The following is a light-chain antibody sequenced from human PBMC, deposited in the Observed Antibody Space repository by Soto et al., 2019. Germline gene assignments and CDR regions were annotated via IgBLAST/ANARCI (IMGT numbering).Light chain of an antibody. Sequence: TQSPSALSASVGDRATLSCRASQSVGNSYLAWYQQKPGQAPRLVIFDASNRANGVPARFGGSGSGTDFTLTINSLEPEDFAVYYCQQRNVWPPITFGQGTRLEIK. J-gene: IGKJ5*01. CDR1: QSVGNSY. CDR3: QQRNVWPPIT. CDR2: DAS. V-gene: IGKV3-11*01.